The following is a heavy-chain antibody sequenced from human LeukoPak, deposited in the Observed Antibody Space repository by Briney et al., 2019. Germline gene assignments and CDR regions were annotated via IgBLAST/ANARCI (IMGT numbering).Heavy chain of an antibody. CDR3: AKDLIWGIRSFDY. D-gene: IGHD7-27*01. Sequence: PGGSLRLSCAASGFTFSSYGMHWVRQAPGKGLEWVAFIRYDGSNKYYADSVKGRFTISRDNSKNTLYPQMNSLRAEDTAVYYCAKDLIWGIRSFDYWGQGTLVTVSS. V-gene: IGHV3-30*02. CDR1: GFTFSSYG. CDR2: IRYDGSNK. J-gene: IGHJ4*02.